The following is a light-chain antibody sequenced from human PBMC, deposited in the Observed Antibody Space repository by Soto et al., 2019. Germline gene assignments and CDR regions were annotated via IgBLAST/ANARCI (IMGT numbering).Light chain of an antibody. Sequence: QSALTQPASVSGSPGQSITISCTGTSSDVGSYNLVPWYQQHPGKAPKLMIYEGSKRPSGVSNRFSGSKSGNTASLTISGLQAEDEADYYCCSYAGSSTFAGVFGTGTKLTVL. CDR1: SSDVGSYNL. CDR2: EGS. J-gene: IGLJ1*01. V-gene: IGLV2-23*03. CDR3: CSYAGSSTFAGV.